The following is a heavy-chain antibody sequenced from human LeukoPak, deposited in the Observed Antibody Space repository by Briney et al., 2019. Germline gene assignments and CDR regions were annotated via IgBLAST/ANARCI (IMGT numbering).Heavy chain of an antibody. D-gene: IGHD6-13*01. J-gene: IGHJ5*02. CDR2: IYTSGST. CDR1: GGSISSGSYY. Sequence: SQTLSLTCTVSGGSISSGSYYWSWIRQPAGKGLEWIGRIYTSGSTNYNPSLKSRVTISVDTSKNQFSLKLSSVTAADTAVYYCARVRQQRWFDPWGQGTLVTVSS. CDR3: ARVRQQRWFDP. V-gene: IGHV4-61*02.